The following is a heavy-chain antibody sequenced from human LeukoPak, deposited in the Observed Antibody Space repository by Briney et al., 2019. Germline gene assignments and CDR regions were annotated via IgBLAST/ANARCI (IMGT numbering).Heavy chain of an antibody. J-gene: IGHJ3*02. Sequence: PGGSLRLSCAASGFTVSSNYMSWVRQAPGKGLEWVSVIYSGGSTYYADSVKGRFTISRDSPKNTVYLQMDSLRAEDTAVYYCARGAEKILSFGEYPSDAFDIWGQGTMVSVTS. D-gene: IGHD3-10*01. CDR3: ARGAEKILSFGEYPSDAFDI. V-gene: IGHV3-53*01. CDR1: GFTVSSNY. CDR2: IYSGGST.